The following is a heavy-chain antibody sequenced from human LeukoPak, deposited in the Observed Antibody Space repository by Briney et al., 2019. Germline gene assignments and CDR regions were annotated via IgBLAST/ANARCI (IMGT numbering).Heavy chain of an antibody. CDR3: ASQYYYDSSGPPTLNAFDI. Sequence: GGSLRLSCAASGFTFHDYGMSWVRQAPGKGLEWVANIKQDGSEKYYVDSVKGRFTISRDNAKNSLYLQMNSLRAEDTAVEYCASQYYYDSSGPPTLNAFDIWGQGTMVTVSS. CDR1: GFTFHDYG. J-gene: IGHJ3*02. V-gene: IGHV3-7*03. D-gene: IGHD3-22*01. CDR2: IKQDGSEK.